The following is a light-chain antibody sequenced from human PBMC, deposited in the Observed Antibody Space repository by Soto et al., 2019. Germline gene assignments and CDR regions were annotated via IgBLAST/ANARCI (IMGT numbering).Light chain of an antibody. CDR2: AAD. Sequence: QLTQAPSLLSASVGHRVTITCRASPSIGSYLNWYQHKPGEAPKLLIFAADTLKSGVPSRFSGSGFNKEFTLTVTSLQPEDFATYYCQQNYDVPYTFGLGTRVEIK. J-gene: IGKJ2*01. CDR1: PSIGSY. V-gene: IGKV1-39*01. CDR3: QQNYDVPYT.